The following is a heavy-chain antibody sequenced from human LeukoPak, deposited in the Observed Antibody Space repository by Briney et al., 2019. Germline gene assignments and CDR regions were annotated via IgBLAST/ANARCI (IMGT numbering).Heavy chain of an antibody. V-gene: IGHV1-69*01. Sequence: GSSVKVSCKASGGTFSSYAVSWVRQAPGQGLEWMGGIIPIFGTANYAQKFQGRVTITADESTSTAYMELSSLRSEDTAVYYCARGVIAAAGAYYYYMDVWGRGTTVTVSS. D-gene: IGHD6-13*01. CDR2: IIPIFGTA. J-gene: IGHJ6*03. CDR3: ARGVIAAAGAYYYYMDV. CDR1: GGTFSSYA.